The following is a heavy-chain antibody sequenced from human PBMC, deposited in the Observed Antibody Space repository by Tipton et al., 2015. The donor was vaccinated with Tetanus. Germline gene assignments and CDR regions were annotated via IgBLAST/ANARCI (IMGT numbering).Heavy chain of an antibody. J-gene: IGHJ3*01. CDR3: ARLGRNSLGAFDV. CDR2: IQNGGGET. V-gene: IGHV3-7*03. Sequence: SLRLSCAASGSTFREYWMSWVRQAPGKGLEWVANIQNGGGETYHLESVRGRFTISRDNGKNSVYLQMNSLRPEDTAVYYCARLGRNSLGAFDVWGQGTLVSVSS. CDR1: GSTFREYW. D-gene: IGHD7-27*01.